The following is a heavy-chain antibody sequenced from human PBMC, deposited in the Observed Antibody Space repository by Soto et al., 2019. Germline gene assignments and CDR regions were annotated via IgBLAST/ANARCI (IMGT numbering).Heavy chain of an antibody. J-gene: IGHJ6*02. CDR3: ARASYDFWSGYYTGRRNNTGGTNMDV. CDR1: GGTFSSYA. V-gene: IGHV1-69*12. CDR2: IIPIFGTA. D-gene: IGHD3-3*01. Sequence: QVQLVQSGAEVKKPGSSVKVSCKASGGTFSSYAISWVRQAPGQGLEWMGGIIPIFGTANYAQKFQGRVTITADESTSTAYMELSSLRSEDTAVYYCARASYDFWSGYYTGRRNNTGGTNMDVWGQGTTVTVSS.